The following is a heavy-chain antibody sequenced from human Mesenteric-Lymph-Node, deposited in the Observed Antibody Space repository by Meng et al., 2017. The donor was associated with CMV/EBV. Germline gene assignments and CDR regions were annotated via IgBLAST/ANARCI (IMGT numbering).Heavy chain of an antibody. CDR1: GFNFSSYY. CDR2: ISRSGSTK. V-gene: IGHV3-48*04. J-gene: IGHJ4*02. CDR3: ARDLDVSVVPAAANYFDY. D-gene: IGHD2-2*01. Sequence: GGSLRLSCETSGFNFSSYYMNWVRQAPGKGLEWVAFISRSGSTKYHADSVRARFTISRDNAKNSLYLQMDSLRVEDTAIYYCARDLDVSVVPAAANYFDYWGRGTLVTVSS.